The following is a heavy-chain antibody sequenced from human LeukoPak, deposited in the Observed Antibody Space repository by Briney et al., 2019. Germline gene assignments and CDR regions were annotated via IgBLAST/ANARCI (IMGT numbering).Heavy chain of an antibody. V-gene: IGHV3-33*01. CDR2: IWFDGSNK. CDR3: ARDLGQYSTTRGSFFDY. D-gene: IGHD6-6*01. Sequence: GGSLRLSCAASGFAFSSYGFHWVRQAPGKGLEWVAIIWFDGSNKYYADSVKGRFTISRDDSKNTLYLQMNSLRAEDTAFYYRARDLGQYSTTRGSFFDYWGQGALVTVSS. CDR1: GFAFSSYG. J-gene: IGHJ4*02.